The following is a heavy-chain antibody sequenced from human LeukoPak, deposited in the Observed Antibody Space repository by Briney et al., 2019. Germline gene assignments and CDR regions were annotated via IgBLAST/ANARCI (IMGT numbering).Heavy chain of an antibody. D-gene: IGHD2-2*01. V-gene: IGHV3-21*01. J-gene: IGHJ6*03. CDR1: GFTFSSYT. CDR2: ISDSSYYI. Sequence: GGSLRLSCAASGFTFSSYTMNWVRQAPGMGLEWVSSISDSSYYIYYTDSVRGRFTVSRDNAKNSLYLQMNGLRAEDTAVYYCARRKDVVVVPGTMGYYLDVWGKGTTVTVSS. CDR3: ARRKDVVVVPGTMGYYLDV.